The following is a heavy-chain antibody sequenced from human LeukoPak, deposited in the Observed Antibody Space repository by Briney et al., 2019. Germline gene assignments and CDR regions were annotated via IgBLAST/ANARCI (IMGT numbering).Heavy chain of an antibody. J-gene: IGHJ2*01. D-gene: IGHD1-26*01. V-gene: IGHV3-48*03. CDR1: GFTFSAYE. Sequence: GGSLRLSCSGSGFTFSAYEMNWVREAPGKGLGWVSYISTSGSTFSYADSVKGRFTISRDNGKDSLYLQLNSLRGEDTAIYYCARELGARYFDLWGRGTLVTVSS. CDR2: ISTSGSTF. CDR3: ARELGARYFDL.